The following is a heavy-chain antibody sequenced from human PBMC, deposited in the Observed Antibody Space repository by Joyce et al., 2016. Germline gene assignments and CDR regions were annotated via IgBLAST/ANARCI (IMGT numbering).Heavy chain of an antibody. V-gene: IGHV3-53*04. D-gene: IGHD3-16*01. J-gene: IGHJ6*02. CDR2: IYSGDNT. CDR3: ARVWVPGYYYGMDV. CDR1: GFNVSTNY. Sequence: EMQLVESGGGLVQPGGSLRLSCAASGFNVSTNYMSWVRQAPGKGLEWVSVIYSGDNTYYADAVKGRFTISRHNSKNTVYLQMSSLRAEDTAVYYCARVWVPGYYYGMDVWGQGTTVTVSS.